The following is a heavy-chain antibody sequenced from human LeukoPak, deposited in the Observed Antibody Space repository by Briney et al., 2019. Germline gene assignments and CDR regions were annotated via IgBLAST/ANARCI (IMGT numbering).Heavy chain of an antibody. Sequence: GGSLRLSCAASGFIFSDVWMSWVRQAPGKGLEWVGRIRSKANSYATAYAASVKGRFTISRDDSKNTAYLQMNSLKTEDTAVYYCTSRMTSWDYYYGMDVWGQGTTVTVSS. CDR2: IRSKANSYAT. CDR3: TSRMTSWDYYYGMDV. CDR1: GFIFSDVW. D-gene: IGHD2-8*01. J-gene: IGHJ6*02. V-gene: IGHV3-73*01.